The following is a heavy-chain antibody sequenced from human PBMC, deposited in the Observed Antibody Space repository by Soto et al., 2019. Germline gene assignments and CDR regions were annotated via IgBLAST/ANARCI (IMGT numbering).Heavy chain of an antibody. CDR3: ARDDTMVRGVITFDY. J-gene: IGHJ4*02. CDR1: GGTFSSYT. Sequence: QVQLVQSGAEVQKPGSSVKVSCKASGGTFSSYTISWVRQAPGQGLEWMGRIIPILGIANYAQKFQGRVTITADKSTSTAYMELSSLRSEDTAVYYCARDDTMVRGVITFDYWGQGTLVTVSS. V-gene: IGHV1-69*08. D-gene: IGHD3-10*01. CDR2: IIPILGIA.